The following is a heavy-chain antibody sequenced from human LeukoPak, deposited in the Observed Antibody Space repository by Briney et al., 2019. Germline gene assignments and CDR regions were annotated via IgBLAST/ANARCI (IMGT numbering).Heavy chain of an antibody. CDR1: GGSISSYY. V-gene: IGHV4-59*08. CDR2: IYYSGST. J-gene: IGHJ3*02. Sequence: PSETLSLTCTVSGGSISSYYWSWIRQPPGKGLEWIGYIYYSGSTNYNPSLKSRVTISVDTSKNQFSLKLSSVTAADTAVYYCARHIGKWELKDSIDAFDIWGQGTMVTVSS. CDR3: ARHIGKWELKDSIDAFDI. D-gene: IGHD1-26*01.